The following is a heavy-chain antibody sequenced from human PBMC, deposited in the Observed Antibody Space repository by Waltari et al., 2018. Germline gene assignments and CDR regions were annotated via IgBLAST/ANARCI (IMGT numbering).Heavy chain of an antibody. D-gene: IGHD3-10*01. CDR1: GFSFSNVA. Sequence: QVHLVESGGGVVQPGGSLRLSCEVSGFSFSNVAMHWVRQVPGKGLEGVALISDDGSHKFYAESVGGRFTISRDNSKNTVYLQMNDLRAEDTAVFYCAKAGITLVRDYFDYWGLGTLVTVSS. CDR3: AKAGITLVRDYFDY. J-gene: IGHJ4*02. V-gene: IGHV3-30*18. CDR2: ISDDGSHK.